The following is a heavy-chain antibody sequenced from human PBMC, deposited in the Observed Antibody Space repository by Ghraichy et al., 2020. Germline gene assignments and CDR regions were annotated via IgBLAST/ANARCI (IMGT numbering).Heavy chain of an antibody. V-gene: IGHV3-64D*09. J-gene: IGHJ6*03. Sequence: GGSLRLSCSASGFTFSSYAMHWIRQAPGKGLEYVSAISSNGGSTYYADSVKGRFTISRDNSKNTLYLQMSSLRAEDTAVYYCVKETLSVVARPGPLRSADYYDSSGYPHLYYYYMDVWGKGTTVTVSS. CDR2: ISSNGGST. CDR1: GFTFSSYA. D-gene: IGHD3-22*01. CDR3: VKETLSVVARPGPLRSADYYDSSGYPHLYYYYMDV.